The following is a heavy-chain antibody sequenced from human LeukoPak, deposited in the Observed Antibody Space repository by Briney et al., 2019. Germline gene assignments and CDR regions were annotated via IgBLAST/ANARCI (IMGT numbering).Heavy chain of an antibody. CDR1: GYTFTSYY. V-gene: IGHV1-46*01. D-gene: IGHD1-26*01. J-gene: IGHJ3*02. CDR3: AREVDVGATTDDAFDI. Sequence: ASVKVSCKASGYTFTSYYMHWVRQAPGQGLEWMGIINPSGGSTSYAQKFQGRVTMTRDTSTSTVYMELSSLRSEDTAVYYCAREVDVGATTDDAFDIWGQGTMVTVSS. CDR2: INPSGGST.